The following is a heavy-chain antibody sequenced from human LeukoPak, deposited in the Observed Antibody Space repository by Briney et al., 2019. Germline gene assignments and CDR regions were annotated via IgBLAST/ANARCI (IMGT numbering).Heavy chain of an antibody. D-gene: IGHD3-10*01. J-gene: IGHJ5*02. CDR1: GYTFTSYY. CDR2: INPSGGST. V-gene: IGHV1-46*01. Sequence: ASVKVSCKASGYTFTSYYMHWVRQAPGQGLEWMGIINPSGGSTSYAQKFQGRVTMTRDTSTSTVYMELSSLRSEDTAVYYCAREVASSSGGFGKEIGWFDPWGQGTLVTVSS. CDR3: AREVASSSGGFGKEIGWFDP.